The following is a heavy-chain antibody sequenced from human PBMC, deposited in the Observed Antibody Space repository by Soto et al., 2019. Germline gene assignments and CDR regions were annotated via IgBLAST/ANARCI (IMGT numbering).Heavy chain of an antibody. Sequence: SVKVSCKASGGTFSSYAISWVRQAPGQGLEWMGGIIPIFGTANYAQKFQGRATITADESTSTAYMELSSLRSEDTAVYYCARVAYYYGSGSFPQGWFYYYYGMDVWGQGTTVTVSS. CDR3: ARVAYYYGSGSFPQGWFYYYYGMDV. D-gene: IGHD3-10*01. CDR1: GGTFSSYA. J-gene: IGHJ6*02. CDR2: IIPIFGTA. V-gene: IGHV1-69*13.